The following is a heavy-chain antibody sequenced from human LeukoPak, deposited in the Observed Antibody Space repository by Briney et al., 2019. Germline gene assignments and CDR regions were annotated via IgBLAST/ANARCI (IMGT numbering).Heavy chain of an antibody. V-gene: IGHV3-43*02. CDR2: ISGDGGST. CDR3: AKDGYNYGLAQIRN. D-gene: IGHD5-18*01. J-gene: IGHJ4*02. Sequence: GGSLRLSCVASGFTFDDYAMHWVRQVPGKGLDWVSLISGDGGSTYYADSVKGRFTISRDNSKNSLYLQMNSLRTEDTALYYCAKDGYNYGLAQIRNWGQGTLVTVSS. CDR1: GFTFDDYA.